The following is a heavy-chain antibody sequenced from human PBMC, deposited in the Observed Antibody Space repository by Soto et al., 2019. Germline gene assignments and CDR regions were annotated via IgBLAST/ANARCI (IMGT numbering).Heavy chain of an antibody. J-gene: IGHJ4*02. CDR1: GFIFSTYS. CDR2: ISSYSGTI. CDR3: ARGECSGGGCLSDY. D-gene: IGHD2-15*01. Sequence: EVQLVESGGGLVQPGGSLRLSCTASGFIFSTYSMNWVRQAPGKGLEWVSYISSYSGTIYYADSVKGRFTISRDNAKNSLYLQMNSLRAEDTAVYYCARGECSGGGCLSDYGGQGTLVTVSS. V-gene: IGHV3-48*01.